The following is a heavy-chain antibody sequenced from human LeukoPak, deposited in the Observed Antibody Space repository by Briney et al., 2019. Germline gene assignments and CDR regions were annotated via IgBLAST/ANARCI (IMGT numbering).Heavy chain of an antibody. CDR3: ARFYCSGGSCYSNWFDP. D-gene: IGHD2-15*01. V-gene: IGHV4-59*01. J-gene: IGHJ5*02. CDR2: IYYSGST. Sequence: PSETLSLTCTVSGGSISSYYWSWIRQPPGKGLEWIGYIYYSGSTNYNPSLKSRVTISVDTSKNQFSLKLSSVTAADTAVYYCARFYCSGGSCYSNWFDPWGQGTLVTVSS. CDR1: GGSISSYY.